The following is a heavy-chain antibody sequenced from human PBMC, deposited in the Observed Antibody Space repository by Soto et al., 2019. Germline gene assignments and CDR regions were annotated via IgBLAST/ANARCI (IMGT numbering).Heavy chain of an antibody. CDR1: GGSISSGDYY. D-gene: IGHD5-18*01. J-gene: IGHJ4*02. V-gene: IGHV4-30-4*01. CDR2: IYYSGST. CDR3: ASNSYGYTLYDY. Sequence: QVQLQESGPGLVKPSQTLSLTCTVSGGSISSGDYYWSWIRQPPGKGLEWIGYIYYSGSTYYNPSLKSRVXLXRXXSKNQFSPKLSSVTAADPAVYYCASNSYGYTLYDYWRQGTLVTVSS.